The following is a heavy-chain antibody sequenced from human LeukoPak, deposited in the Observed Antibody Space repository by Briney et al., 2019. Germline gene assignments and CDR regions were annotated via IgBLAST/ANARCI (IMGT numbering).Heavy chain of an antibody. D-gene: IGHD4-23*01. Sequence: GASVKVSCKVSGHSLAELAMHWVRQGPGKALGWVGGFDPEEGETFYAQEVLGRVSMTEDTSTDTAYMELSSLTSEDTAVYYCAILPLTVVTPLDVWGQGTTATVSS. V-gene: IGHV1-24*01. CDR3: AILPLTVVTPLDV. J-gene: IGHJ6*02. CDR2: FDPEEGET. CDR1: GHSLAELA.